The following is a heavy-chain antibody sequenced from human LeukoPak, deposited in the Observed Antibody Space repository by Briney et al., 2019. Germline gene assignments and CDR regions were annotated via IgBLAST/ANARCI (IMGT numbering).Heavy chain of an antibody. Sequence: GRSLRLSCAASGFTFSSYAMHWVRQASGKGLEWVGRVRSKAKTYATAYAASVKGRFIISRDDSKNTAYLQMNSLKTEDTAVYYCTRPDYDSSGSTFDYWGQGTLVTVSS. CDR1: GFTFSSYA. CDR2: VRSKAKTYAT. J-gene: IGHJ4*02. D-gene: IGHD3-22*01. CDR3: TRPDYDSSGSTFDY. V-gene: IGHV3-73*01.